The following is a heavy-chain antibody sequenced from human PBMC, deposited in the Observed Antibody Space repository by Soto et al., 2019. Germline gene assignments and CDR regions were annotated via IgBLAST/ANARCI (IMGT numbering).Heavy chain of an antibody. D-gene: IGHD1-26*01. J-gene: IGHJ6*02. Sequence: GESLKISCKGSPYTFSKYWIGWVRQTPGKGLEWLGMIYPGDSDARYSPSFEGQVTFSVDKSISTAYLQLSSLKASDTAIYYCARREGRSYAMDVCGQGPAGTVAS. V-gene: IGHV5-51*01. CDR3: ARREGRSYAMDV. CDR2: IYPGDSDA. CDR1: PYTFSKYW.